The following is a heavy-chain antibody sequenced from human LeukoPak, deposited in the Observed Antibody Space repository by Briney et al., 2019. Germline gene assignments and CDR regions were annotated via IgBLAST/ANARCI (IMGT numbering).Heavy chain of an antibody. CDR1: GFTFSSFW. CDR2: IKHDGSKK. CDR3: ARETRLLSY. V-gene: IGHV3-7*01. J-gene: IGHJ4*02. D-gene: IGHD3-3*01. Sequence: QTGGSLRLSCAASGFTFSSFWMSWVRQTPGKGLEWVAMIKHDGSKKYSVDSLKGRFTISRDNAKNLLYLQMNSLRVEDTAVYHCARETRLLSYWGQGTLVTVSS.